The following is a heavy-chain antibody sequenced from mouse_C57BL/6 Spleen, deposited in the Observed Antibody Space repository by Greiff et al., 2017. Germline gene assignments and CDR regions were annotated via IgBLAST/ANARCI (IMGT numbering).Heavy chain of an antibody. CDR1: GYTFTDYE. Sequence: VQLQQSGAELVRPGASVTLSCKASGYTFTDYEMHWVKQTPVHGLEWIGAIDPETGGTAYNQKFKGKAILTADKSSSTAYMELRSLTSEDSAVHYYTREGYGSGYWYFDVWGTGTTLTVSS. CDR2: IDPETGGT. CDR3: TREGYGSGYWYFDV. D-gene: IGHD1-1*01. V-gene: IGHV1-15*01. J-gene: IGHJ1*03.